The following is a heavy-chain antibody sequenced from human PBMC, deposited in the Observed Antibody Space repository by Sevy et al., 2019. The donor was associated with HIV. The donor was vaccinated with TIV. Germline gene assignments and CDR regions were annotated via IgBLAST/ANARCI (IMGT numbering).Heavy chain of an antibody. CDR2: ISNDGIIK. CDR3: AREGGYTGAWSPGNY. CDR1: GFTFNTHA. Sequence: GGSLRLSCAASGFTFNTHAMHWVRQAPGKGLEWVALISNDGIIKYYADSVKGRLTISRDNSKNKLSLQMNSLRIEDTAVYYCAREGGYTGAWSPGNYWGQGTLVTVSS. V-gene: IGHV3-30*04. D-gene: IGHD5-18*01. J-gene: IGHJ4*02.